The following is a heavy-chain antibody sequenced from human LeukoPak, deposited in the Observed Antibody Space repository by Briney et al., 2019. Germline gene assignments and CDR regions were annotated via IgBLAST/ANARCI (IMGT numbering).Heavy chain of an antibody. D-gene: IGHD1-7*01. V-gene: IGHV3-21*01. CDR2: ISGSGSDI. J-gene: IGHJ3*01. CDR1: GFTFSTFS. CDR3: AGRTFPNDAFDV. Sequence: GGSLRLSCAASGFTFSTFSMILLRQTPGKGLEWVSAISGSGSDIYYADSVKGRFTISRYNPKRSLYLQMSSLRAADTAVYYCAGRTFPNDAFDVWGQGTVVTVSS.